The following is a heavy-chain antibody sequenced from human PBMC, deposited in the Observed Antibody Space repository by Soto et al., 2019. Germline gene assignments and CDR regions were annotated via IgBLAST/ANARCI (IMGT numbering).Heavy chain of an antibody. CDR1: GYTFTSYG. Sequence: QVQLVQSGAEVKKPGASVKVSCKTSGYTFTSYGVSWVRQAPGQGLKWMGWISTYNGNTNYAQKFQGRVTMTTDAPTTTAYRELRSLRSDDTAVYYCARANDGSGSRGAWPYRVDPWGEGTAVTVSS. CDR2: ISTYNGNT. J-gene: IGHJ5*02. V-gene: IGHV1-18*01. CDR3: ARANDGSGSRGAWPYRVDP. D-gene: IGHD2-15*01.